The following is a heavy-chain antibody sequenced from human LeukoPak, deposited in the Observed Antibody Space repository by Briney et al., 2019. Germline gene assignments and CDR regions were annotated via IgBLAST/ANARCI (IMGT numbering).Heavy chain of an antibody. CDR2: INDRGHT. CDR1: GGSFSGYH. J-gene: IGHJ4*02. Sequence: SETLSLTCAVHGGSFSGYHWNWIRQSPGKGLEWIGEINDRGHTNYNPSLESRITISVDTSKKQFSLNMSSVTAADTAVYYCARDPTTVVTTPYYFDFWGQGTLVTVSS. D-gene: IGHD4-23*01. CDR3: ARDPTTVVTTPYYFDF. V-gene: IGHV4-34*01.